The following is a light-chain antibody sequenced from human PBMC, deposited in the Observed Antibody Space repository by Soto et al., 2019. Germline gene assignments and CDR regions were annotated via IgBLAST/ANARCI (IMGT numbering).Light chain of an antibody. V-gene: IGKV3-15*01. CDR1: QSVSSN. Sequence: EIVMTQSPATLSVSPGERATLSCRASQSVSSNLAWYQQKPGQAPRLLIYDASTRATGIPARFSGSGSGTEFTLTISTLQSEDFAVYVCQQYDNWPPVFGGGTKVDI. J-gene: IGKJ4*01. CDR3: QQYDNWPPV. CDR2: DAS.